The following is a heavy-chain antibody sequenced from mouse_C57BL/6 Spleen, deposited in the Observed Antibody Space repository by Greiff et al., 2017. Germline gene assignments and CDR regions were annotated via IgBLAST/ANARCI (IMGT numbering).Heavy chain of an antibody. D-gene: IGHD3-2*02. Sequence: VQLQQPGAELVMPGASVKLSCKASGYTFTSYWMHWVKQRPGQGLEWIGEIDPSDSYTNYNQKFKGKSTLTVDKSSSTAYMRLSSLTSEDSAVYYCARNSSGYWFAYWGQGTLVTVSA. CDR1: GYTFTSYW. CDR2: IDPSDSYT. J-gene: IGHJ3*01. V-gene: IGHV1-69*01. CDR3: ARNSSGYWFAY.